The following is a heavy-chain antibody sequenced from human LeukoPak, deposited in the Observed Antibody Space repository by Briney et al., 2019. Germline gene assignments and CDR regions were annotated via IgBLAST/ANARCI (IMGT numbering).Heavy chain of an antibody. V-gene: IGHV3-9*01. CDR2: ISWNSGTI. CDR3: AKDNRRHYTSGPNPDSLH. J-gene: IGHJ4*02. D-gene: IGHD6-19*01. Sequence: GGSLRLSCAGSGFIFNNYAMHWVRQPPGKGLEWVSGISWNSGTIDYADSVRGRFTISRDNAKNSMYLQMDSLRVEDTAFYYCAKDNRRHYTSGPNPDSLHWGQGALVTVSS. CDR1: GFIFNNYA.